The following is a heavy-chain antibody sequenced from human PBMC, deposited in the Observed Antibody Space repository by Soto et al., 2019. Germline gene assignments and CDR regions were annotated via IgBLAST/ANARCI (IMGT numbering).Heavy chain of an antibody. V-gene: IGHV1-69*01. CDR2: IIPIFGTA. Sequence: QVQLVQSGAEVKKPGSSVKVSCKASGGTFSSYAISWVRQAPGQGLEWMGGIIPIFGTANYAQKFQGRVTITADESPRTAYMELSSLRSEDTAVYYCARDLIAAATYNWFDPWGQGTLVTVSS. CDR3: ARDLIAAATYNWFDP. CDR1: GGTFSSYA. J-gene: IGHJ5*02. D-gene: IGHD6-13*01.